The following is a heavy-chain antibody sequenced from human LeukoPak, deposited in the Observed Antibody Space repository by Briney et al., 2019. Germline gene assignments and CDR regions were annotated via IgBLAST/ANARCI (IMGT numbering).Heavy chain of an antibody. CDR3: ARDKHSGSYQFDY. V-gene: IGHV3-21*01. CDR2: ISTSSSSI. D-gene: IGHD1-26*01. Sequence: GGSLRLSCAASGFTFSSYSMNWVRQAPGKGLEWVSSISTSSSSIYYADSVKGRFTISRDNAKNSLYLQMNSVRVEDTAVYYCARDKHSGSYQFDYWGQGTLVTVSS. J-gene: IGHJ4*02. CDR1: GFTFSSYS.